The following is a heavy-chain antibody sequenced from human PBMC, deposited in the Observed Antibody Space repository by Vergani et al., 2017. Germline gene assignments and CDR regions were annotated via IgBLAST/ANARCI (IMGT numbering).Heavy chain of an antibody. V-gene: IGHV4-39*01. CDR1: GGSISSGSYF. Sequence: QLQLQESGPGLLKPSETLSLICTVSGGSISSGSYFWGWIRQPPGKVLEWIGSISQSGNTYYNRSLKSRVAISVDTSKSQLSLKLNSVTAADTTVYYCARHQSNGQYYYYMDVWGKGTTVTVSS. D-gene: IGHD2-8*01. CDR2: ISQSGNT. J-gene: IGHJ6*03. CDR3: ARHQSNGQYYYYMDV.